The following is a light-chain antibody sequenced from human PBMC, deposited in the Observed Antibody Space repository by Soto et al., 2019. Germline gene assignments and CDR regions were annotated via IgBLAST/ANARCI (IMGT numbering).Light chain of an antibody. CDR3: MQALGTGT. CDR1: QSLLQSSGKNY. J-gene: IGKJ1*01. Sequence: DIVMTQSPLSLPVTPGEPASISCRSSQSLLQSSGKNYLDWYLQKPGQSPQLLIYLGSNRASGVPDRFSGSGSGTDFTLKISRVEAEDVGVYYCMQALGTGTFGQGTKWISN. V-gene: IGKV2-28*01. CDR2: LGS.